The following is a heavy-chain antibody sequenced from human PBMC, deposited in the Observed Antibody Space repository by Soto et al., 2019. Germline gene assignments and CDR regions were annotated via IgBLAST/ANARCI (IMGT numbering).Heavy chain of an antibody. V-gene: IGHV3-23*01. D-gene: IGHD3-3*01. CDR1: GFTLSNYA. CDR2: ITGSGGST. Sequence: GGSLRLSCAASGFTLSNYAMSWVRQAPGQGLEWVSAITGSGGSTYYADSVKGRFTISRDTSQNTVYLQMNSLRAEDTAVYYCAKGVTYYDFWSGYFEYWGQGTLVTVSS. CDR3: AKGVTYYDFWSGYFEY. J-gene: IGHJ4*02.